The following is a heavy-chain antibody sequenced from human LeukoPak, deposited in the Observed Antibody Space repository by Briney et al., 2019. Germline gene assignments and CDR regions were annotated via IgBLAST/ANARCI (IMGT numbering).Heavy chain of an antibody. CDR1: GGTFSSYA. J-gene: IGHJ5*02. Sequence: GSSVKVSCKASGGTFSSYAISLVRQAPGQGLEWMGRIIPIFGTANYAQKFQGRVTITTDESTSTAYMELSSLRSEDTAVYYCARGEGTVTTLPSWFDPWCQGTLVTVSS. D-gene: IGHD4-17*01. CDR3: ARGEGTVTTLPSWFDP. CDR2: IIPIFGTA. V-gene: IGHV1-69*05.